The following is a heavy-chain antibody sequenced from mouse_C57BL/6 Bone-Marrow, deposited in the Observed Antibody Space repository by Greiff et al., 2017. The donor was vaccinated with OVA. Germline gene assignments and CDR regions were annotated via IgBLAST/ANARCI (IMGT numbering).Heavy chain of an antibody. CDR2: IDPSDSYT. J-gene: IGHJ3*01. CDR1: GYTFTSYW. V-gene: IGHV1-69*01. Sequence: QVQLQQPGAELVMPGASVKLSCKASGYTFTSYWMHWVKQRPGQGLEWIGEIDPSDSYTNYNQKFKGKSTLTVDKSSSTAYMQLSSLTSEDSAVYDRARLGDGCYGGFAYWGQGTLVTVSA. CDR3: ARLGDGCYGGFAY. D-gene: IGHD2-3*01.